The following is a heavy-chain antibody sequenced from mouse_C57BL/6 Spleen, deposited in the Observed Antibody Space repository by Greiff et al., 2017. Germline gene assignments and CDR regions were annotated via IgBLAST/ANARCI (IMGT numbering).Heavy chain of an antibody. CDR1: GYSITSGYY. V-gene: IGHV3-6*01. Sequence: DVKLQESGPGLVKPSQSLSLTCSVTGYSITSGYYWNWIRQFPGNKLEWMGYISYDGSNNYNPSLKNRISIARDTSKNQFFLKLNSVTTEDTATYYCAKNWDGAFDYWGQGTTLTVSS. CDR2: ISYDGSN. CDR3: AKNWDGAFDY. J-gene: IGHJ2*01. D-gene: IGHD4-1*01.